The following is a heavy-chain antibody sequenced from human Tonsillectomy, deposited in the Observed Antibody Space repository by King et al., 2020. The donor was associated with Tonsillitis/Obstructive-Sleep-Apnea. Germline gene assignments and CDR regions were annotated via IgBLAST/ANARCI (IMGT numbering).Heavy chain of an antibody. CDR3: ARDSDDTFDI. CDR1: GFTFGSYS. CDR2: IGSSSSYI. J-gene: IGHJ3*02. Sequence: VQLVESGGGLVKPGGSLRLSCAASGFTFGSYSMNWVRQAPGKGLEWVSSIGSSSSYINYADSVKGRFTISRDNAKNSLYLQMNSLRAEDTAVYYCARDSDDTFDIWGQGTMVTVSS. V-gene: IGHV3-21*01.